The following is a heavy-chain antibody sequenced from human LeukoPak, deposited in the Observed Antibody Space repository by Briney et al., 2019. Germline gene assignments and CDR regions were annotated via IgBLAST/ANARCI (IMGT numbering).Heavy chain of an antibody. V-gene: IGHV3-48*01. CDR2: ISSSSSTI. CDR3: ARVLDFDWLLPADY. CDR1: GFTFSSYS. J-gene: IGHJ4*02. Sequence: GGSLRLSCAASGFTFSSYSMNWVRQAPGKGLEWVSYISSSSSTIYYADSVKGRFTISRDSAKNSLYLQMNSLRAEDTAVYYCARVLDFDWLLPADYWGQGTLVTVSS. D-gene: IGHD3-9*01.